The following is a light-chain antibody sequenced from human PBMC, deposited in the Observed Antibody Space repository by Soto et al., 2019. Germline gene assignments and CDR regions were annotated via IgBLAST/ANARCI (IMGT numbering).Light chain of an antibody. CDR1: QSLNSW. V-gene: IGKV1-5*03. Sequence: DIQMTQSPSTLSASVGDRVSITCRASQSLNSWLAWYQQKPGKAPKLLIYKTPTLESGVPSRFSGSGSGTEFTLTISNLQPDDFATYYCQQCNTYSFGQGTKVDIK. J-gene: IGKJ2*01. CDR3: QQCNTYS. CDR2: KTP.